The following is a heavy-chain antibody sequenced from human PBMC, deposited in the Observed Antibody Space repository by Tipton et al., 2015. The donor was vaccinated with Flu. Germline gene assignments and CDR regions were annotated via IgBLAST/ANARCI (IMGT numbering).Heavy chain of an antibody. D-gene: IGHD2-2*01. V-gene: IGHV3-53*01. CDR1: GFTVSSNY. J-gene: IGHJ4*02. CDR3: ARGRGYCVTTTCLLPFDF. CDR2: IYSGGST. Sequence: VQLVQSGGGLIQRGGSLRLSRVVSGFTVSSNYMTWVRQAPGKGLEWVSVIYSGGSTNYADSVKGRFTISRDNSKNTLYLQMNSLRAEDTAVYYCARGRGYCVTTTCLLPFDFWGQGTLVTVSS.